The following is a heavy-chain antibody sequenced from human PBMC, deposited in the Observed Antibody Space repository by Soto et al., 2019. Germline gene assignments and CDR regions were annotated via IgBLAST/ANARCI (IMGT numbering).Heavy chain of an antibody. J-gene: IGHJ6*02. CDR1: GFTFSSYG. V-gene: IGHV3-30*18. CDR2: ISYDGSNK. CDR3: AKDRIVGGTNYYYGMDV. D-gene: IGHD1-26*01. Sequence: VQLVESGGGLVQPGGSLRLSCAASGFTFSSYGMHWVRQAPGKGLEWVAVISYDGSNKYYADSVKGRFTISRDNSKNTLYLQMNSLRAEDTAVYYCAKDRIVGGTNYYYGMDVWGQGTTVTVSS.